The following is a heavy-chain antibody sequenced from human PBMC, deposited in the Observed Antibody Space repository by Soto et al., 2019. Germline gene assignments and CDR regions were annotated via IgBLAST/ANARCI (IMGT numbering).Heavy chain of an antibody. Sequence: AASVKVSCKASGGTFSSYAISWVRQAPGQGLEWMGGIIPIFGTANYAQKFQGRVTITADESTSTAYMELSSLRSEDTAVYYCARSVKIGVPAEVPALDVWGQGTTVTVSS. CDR3: ARSVKIGVPAEVPALDV. V-gene: IGHV1-69*13. D-gene: IGHD2-2*01. CDR1: GGTFSSYA. CDR2: IIPIFGTA. J-gene: IGHJ6*02.